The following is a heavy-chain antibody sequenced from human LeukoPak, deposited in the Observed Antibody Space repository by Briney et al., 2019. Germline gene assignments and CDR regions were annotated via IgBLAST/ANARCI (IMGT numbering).Heavy chain of an antibody. Sequence: GASVKVSCKASGYTFTGYYMHWVRQAPGQGLEWMGWINPSSGGTNYAQKFQGRVTMTRDTSISTAYMELSRLRSDDTAVYYCARDRYCSSTSCFDPGYYYGMDVWGQGTTVTVSS. D-gene: IGHD2-2*01. CDR3: ARDRYCSSTSCFDPGYYYGMDV. CDR1: GYTFTGYY. J-gene: IGHJ6*02. V-gene: IGHV1-2*02. CDR2: INPSSGGT.